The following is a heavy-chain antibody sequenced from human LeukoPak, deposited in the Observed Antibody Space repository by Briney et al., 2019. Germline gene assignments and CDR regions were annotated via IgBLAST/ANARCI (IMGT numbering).Heavy chain of an antibody. Sequence: SVKVSCKASGGTFSSYAISWVRQAPGQGLEWVGRIIPILGIANYAQKFQGRVTITADKSTSTAYMELSSLRSEDTAVYYCARDGGSSGSHSIDYWGQGTLVTVSS. D-gene: IGHD3-22*01. V-gene: IGHV1-69*04. CDR2: IIPILGIA. CDR3: ARDGGSSGSHSIDY. CDR1: GGTFSSYA. J-gene: IGHJ4*02.